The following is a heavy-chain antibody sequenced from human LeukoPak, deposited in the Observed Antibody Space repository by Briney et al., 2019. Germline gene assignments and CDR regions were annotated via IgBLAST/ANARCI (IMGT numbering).Heavy chain of an antibody. D-gene: IGHD1-26*01. V-gene: IGHV3-53*01. J-gene: IGHJ4*02. Sequence: GGSLRLSCAASGFTVSSNYMSWVRQAPGKGLEWVSVIYSGGSTYYADSVKGRFTISRDNSKNTLYLQMNSLRAEDTAVYYCARRDVGATLQGYFDYWGQGTLVTVPS. CDR3: ARRDVGATLQGYFDY. CDR2: IYSGGST. CDR1: GFTVSSNY.